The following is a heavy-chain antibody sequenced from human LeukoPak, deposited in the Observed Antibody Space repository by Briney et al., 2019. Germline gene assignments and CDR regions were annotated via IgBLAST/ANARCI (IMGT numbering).Heavy chain of an antibody. D-gene: IGHD6-6*01. CDR3: AARCLKGSSAETTIDY. Sequence: GTSVKVSCKASGFTFTSSAMQWVRQALGQRLGRVCWIVVGSGNTNYAQKFQERVTITRDMSTSTAYMELSSLRSEDTAVYYCAARCLKGSSAETTIDYWGQGTLVTVSS. CDR1: GFTFTSSA. J-gene: IGHJ4*02. CDR2: IVVGSGNT. V-gene: IGHV1-58*02.